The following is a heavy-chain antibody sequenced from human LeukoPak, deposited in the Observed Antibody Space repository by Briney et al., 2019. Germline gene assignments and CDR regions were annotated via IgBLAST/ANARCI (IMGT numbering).Heavy chain of an antibody. CDR3: AKPSGIAVAGRVGAFDY. D-gene: IGHD6-19*01. Sequence: GGSLRLSCAASGFTVNRYYMSWVRQAPGKGLEWVSVIYSDGSTYYADSVRGRFTISRDNSRNTLYLQMNSLRAEDTAVYYCAKPSGIAVAGRVGAFDYWGQGTLVTVSS. V-gene: IGHV3-66*04. J-gene: IGHJ4*02. CDR1: GFTVNRYY. CDR2: IYSDGST.